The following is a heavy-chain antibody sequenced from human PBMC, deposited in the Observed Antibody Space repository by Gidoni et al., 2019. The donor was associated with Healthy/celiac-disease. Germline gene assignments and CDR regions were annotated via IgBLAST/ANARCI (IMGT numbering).Heavy chain of an antibody. CDR1: GCTFSSYA. Sequence: EVQLLESGGGVVQQGGALRLSCGASGCTFSSYAMSWVRQAPGKGLEWVSAISGSGGSTYYADSVKGRFTISRDNSKNTLYLQMNSLRAEDTAVYYCAKDLTGEDAFDIWGQGTMVTVSS. D-gene: IGHD3-9*01. CDR3: AKDLTGEDAFDI. CDR2: ISGSGGST. V-gene: IGHV3-23*01. J-gene: IGHJ3*02.